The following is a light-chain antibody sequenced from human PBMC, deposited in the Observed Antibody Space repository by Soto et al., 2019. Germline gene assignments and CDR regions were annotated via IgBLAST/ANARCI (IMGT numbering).Light chain of an antibody. Sequence: DIHVTQSPSTLSASVGDRVTITCRASQSISSWLAWYQQKPGKAPNLLIYRASSLESGVSSRFSGSGSGTEFTLTISSLQPDDSATYYCQQYNDYLTFGQGTKVDIK. V-gene: IGKV1-5*03. J-gene: IGKJ1*01. CDR3: QQYNDYLT. CDR2: RAS. CDR1: QSISSW.